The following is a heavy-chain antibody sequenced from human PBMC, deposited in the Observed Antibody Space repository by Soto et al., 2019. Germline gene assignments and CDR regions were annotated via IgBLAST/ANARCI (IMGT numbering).Heavy chain of an antibody. Sequence: EVQLVESGGGLVQPGGSLRLSCAASGFTFSSYWMSWVRQAPGKGLEWVANIKQDGSEKYYVDSVKGRFTISRDNAKNSLDLQMNSLRAEDTAVYYCARGDYSSSSSYYYYYYYMDVWGKGTTVTVSS. CDR2: IKQDGSEK. D-gene: IGHD6-6*01. J-gene: IGHJ6*03. V-gene: IGHV3-7*04. CDR1: GFTFSSYW. CDR3: ARGDYSSSSSYYYYYYYMDV.